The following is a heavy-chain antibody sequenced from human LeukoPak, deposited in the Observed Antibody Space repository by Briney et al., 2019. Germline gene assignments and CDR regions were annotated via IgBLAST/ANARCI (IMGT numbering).Heavy chain of an antibody. J-gene: IGHJ4*02. CDR3: SGRGSIEVTGY. CDR1: GFTFSSYW. V-gene: IGHV3-74*01. D-gene: IGHD2-21*02. CDR2: INSDGSDT. Sequence: GGSLRLSCVASGFTFSSYWMNWVRQAPGKGLVWVSQINSDGSDTTYADSVKGRFTISRDNAKNTLYLQMNSLRAEDTAVYYCSGRGSIEVTGYWGQGTLVTVSS.